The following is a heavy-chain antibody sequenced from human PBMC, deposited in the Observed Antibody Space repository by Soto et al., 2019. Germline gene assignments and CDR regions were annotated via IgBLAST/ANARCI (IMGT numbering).Heavy chain of an antibody. D-gene: IGHD6-13*01. CDR2: ISYDGSNK. Sequence: GGSLRLSCAASGFTFSSYGMHWVRQAPGKGLEWVAVISYDGSNKYYADSVKGRFTISRDNSKNTLYLQMNSLRAEDTAVYYCAKEAAADHQVGYYYYYGMDVWGQGTTVTVSS. V-gene: IGHV3-30*18. J-gene: IGHJ6*02. CDR1: GFTFSSYG. CDR3: AKEAAADHQVGYYYYYGMDV.